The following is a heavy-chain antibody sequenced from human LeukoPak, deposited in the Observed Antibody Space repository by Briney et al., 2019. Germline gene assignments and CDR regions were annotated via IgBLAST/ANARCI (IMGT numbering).Heavy chain of an antibody. J-gene: IGHJ4*02. CDR2: INPSGGT. D-gene: IGHD3-22*01. V-gene: IGHV1-2*02. Sequence: ASVKVSCKASGYTFTGYYLHWVRQAPGQGLEWMGWINPSGGTNYAQKFQGRVTMTRDTSISTAYMELSRLRSDDTAVYYCARVHYYDSSGFAYWGQGTLVTVSS. CDR3: ARVHYYDSSGFAY. CDR1: GYTFTGYY.